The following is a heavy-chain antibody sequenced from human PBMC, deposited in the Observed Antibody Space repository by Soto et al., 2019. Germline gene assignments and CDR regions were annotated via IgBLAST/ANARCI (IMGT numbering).Heavy chain of an antibody. D-gene: IGHD1-26*01. CDR2: IKSKTDGGTP. V-gene: IGHV3-15*01. J-gene: IGHJ4*02. CDR1: GFTFSNAW. CDR3: TTDRFLLWSPSRVVLLFLDY. Sequence: GGSLRLSCAASGFTFSNAWMSWVRQAPGKGLEWVGRIKSKTDGGTPDYAAPVKGRFTISRDDSKNTLDLQMNSLKTEYTAVYYCTTDRFLLWSPSRVVLLFLDYWGQGTAVTVSS.